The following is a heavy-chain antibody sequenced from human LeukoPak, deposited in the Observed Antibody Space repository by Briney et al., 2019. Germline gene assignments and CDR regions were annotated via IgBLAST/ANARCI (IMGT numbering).Heavy chain of an antibody. CDR1: GGSISSYY. CDR2: IYYSGST. V-gene: IGHV4-59*01. Sequence: PSETLSLTCTVSGGSISSYYWSWIRQPPGKGLEWIGYIYYSGSTNYNPSLKSRVTISVDTSKNQFSLKLSSVTAADTAVYYCASVFVGYSAFDIWGQGTMVTVSS. D-gene: IGHD2-15*01. CDR3: ASVFVGYSAFDI. J-gene: IGHJ3*02.